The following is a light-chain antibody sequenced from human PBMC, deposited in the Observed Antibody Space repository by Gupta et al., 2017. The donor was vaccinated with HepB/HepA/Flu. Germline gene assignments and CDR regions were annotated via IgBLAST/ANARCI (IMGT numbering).Light chain of an antibody. Sequence: SVLPQPPSASGTPGPRVTISCSGSNSNVGSNAVNWYQQVPGTAPKLPIYNNNERPSGVPERFSESKSGTSASLASRVLRAEDEADYYCAAEDYSVNGRVCGGGTKLTVL. J-gene: IGLJ3*02. CDR2: NNN. CDR3: AAEDYSVNGRV. CDR1: NSNVGSNA. V-gene: IGLV1-44*01.